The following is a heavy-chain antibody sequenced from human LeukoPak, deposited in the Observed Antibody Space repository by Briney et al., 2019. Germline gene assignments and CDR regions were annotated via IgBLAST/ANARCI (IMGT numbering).Heavy chain of an antibody. CDR3: AMSNYYDSSGYYYYYYGMDV. D-gene: IGHD3-22*01. Sequence: PGGSLRLSCAASGFTFSSYSMNWVRQAPGKGLEWVSSISSSSSYIYYADSVKGRFTISRDNAKNSLYLQMNSLRAEDTAVYYCAMSNYYDSSGYYYYYYGMDVRGQGTTVTVSS. V-gene: IGHV3-21*01. CDR1: GFTFSSYS. CDR2: ISSSSSYI. J-gene: IGHJ6*02.